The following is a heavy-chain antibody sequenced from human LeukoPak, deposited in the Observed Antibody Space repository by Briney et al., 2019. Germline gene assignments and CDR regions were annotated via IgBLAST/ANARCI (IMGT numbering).Heavy chain of an antibody. CDR3: ARGYYDILTGYYYFDY. V-gene: IGHV4-30-2*01. CDR2: IYHSGST. J-gene: IGHJ4*02. D-gene: IGHD3-9*01. CDR1: GRSNCSGGYS. Sequence: SETLSLTCAVSGRSNCSGGYSWRWIRQPPGKGLEWIGYIYHSGSTYYNPSVKSRVTISVDRSKNQFSLKLSSVTAAHTAVYYCARGYYDILTGYYYFDYGGQGTLVTVSS.